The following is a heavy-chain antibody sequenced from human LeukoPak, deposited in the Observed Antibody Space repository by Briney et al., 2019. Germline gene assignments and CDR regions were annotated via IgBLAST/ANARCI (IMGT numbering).Heavy chain of an antibody. D-gene: IGHD3-22*01. CDR2: IYSGGST. J-gene: IGHJ6*02. Sequence: GGSLRLSCAASGFTVSSNYMSWVRQAPGKGLEWVSVIYSGGSTYYADSVKGRFTISRDNSKNTLYLQMNSLRAEDTAVYYCARDSAEDYYYDSSGYYPRNYYYGMDVWGQGTTVTVSS. CDR1: GFTVSSNY. CDR3: ARDSAEDYYYDSSGYYPRNYYYGMDV. V-gene: IGHV3-53*01.